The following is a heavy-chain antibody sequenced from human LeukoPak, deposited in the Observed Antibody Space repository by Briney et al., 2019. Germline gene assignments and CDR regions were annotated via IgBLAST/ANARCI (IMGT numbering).Heavy chain of an antibody. CDR1: GFTFSSYA. V-gene: IGHV1-69*05. J-gene: IGHJ4*02. Sequence: GGSLRLSCAASGFTFSSYAISWVRQAPGQGLEWMGGIIPIFGTANYAQKFQGRVTITTDESTSTAYMELSSLRSEDTAVYYCARFVKKGGSYSWNFDYWGQGTLVTVSS. CDR2: IIPIFGTA. CDR3: ARFVKKGGSYSWNFDY. D-gene: IGHD1-26*01.